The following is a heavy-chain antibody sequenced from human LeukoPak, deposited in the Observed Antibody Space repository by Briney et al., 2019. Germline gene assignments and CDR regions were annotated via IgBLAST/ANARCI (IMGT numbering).Heavy chain of an antibody. CDR2: IKSNTDGGTT. D-gene: IGHD2-15*01. CDR1: GFSFTNAW. V-gene: IGHV3-15*01. J-gene: IGHJ4*02. Sequence: PGGPLRLSCAASGFSFTNAWMSWVRQAPGEGLECVGRIKSNTDGGTTHYVAPVKGRFTISRDDSKNTLYLQMDSLKTEDTAVYYCTTLPYCSRGTCYTYWGQGTLVTVSS. CDR3: TTLPYCSRGTCYTY.